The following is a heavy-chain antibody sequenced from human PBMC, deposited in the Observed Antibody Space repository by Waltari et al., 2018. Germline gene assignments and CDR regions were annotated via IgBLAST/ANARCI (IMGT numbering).Heavy chain of an antibody. Sequence: EVQLVESGGGLVKPGGSLRLSCAASGFTFSSYSMNWVRQAPGKGLEWVSSISSSSSYIYYADSVKGRFTISRDNAKNSLYLQMNSLRAEDTAVYYCARGLDRSALKYGMDVWGQGTTVTVSS. CDR3: ARGLDRSALKYGMDV. CDR2: ISSSSSYI. CDR1: GFTFSSYS. V-gene: IGHV3-21*01. D-gene: IGHD2-21*01. J-gene: IGHJ6*02.